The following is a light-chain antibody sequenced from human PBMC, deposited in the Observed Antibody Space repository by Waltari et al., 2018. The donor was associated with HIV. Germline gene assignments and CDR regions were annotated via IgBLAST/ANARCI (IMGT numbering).Light chain of an antibody. V-gene: IGKV3-20*01. CDR3: QQYSTSPFT. CDR2: GAS. J-gene: IGKJ5*01. CDR1: QSISSSY. Sequence: ENVLTQFPGTLSLSPGERATLSCRASQSISSSYMAWYQQRPGQAPRLLIFGASSRATGIPDRFLGRGSGTDFTLTISRLEPEDFAVYYCQQYSTSPFTLGQGTRLEIK.